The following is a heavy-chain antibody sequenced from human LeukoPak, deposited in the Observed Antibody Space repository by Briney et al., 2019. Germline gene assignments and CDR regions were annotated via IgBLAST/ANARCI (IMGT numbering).Heavy chain of an antibody. CDR2: ISGSGGSP. V-gene: IGHV3-23*01. D-gene: IGHD1-20*01. Sequence: GGSLRLSCAASGFTFSSYAMSWVREAPGKGLGWVSAISGSGGSPYYADPVKGRFTISRDNAKNTLYLQMNSLRAEDTAVYYCAKDYITGTDGYYFDYWGQGTLVTVSS. J-gene: IGHJ4*02. CDR1: GFTFSSYA. CDR3: AKDYITGTDGYYFDY.